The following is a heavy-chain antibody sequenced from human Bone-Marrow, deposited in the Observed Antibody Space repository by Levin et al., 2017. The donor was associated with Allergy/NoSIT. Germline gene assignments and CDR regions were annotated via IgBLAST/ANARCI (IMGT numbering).Heavy chain of an antibody. V-gene: IGHV5-51*01. CDR2: IFPRDSDA. J-gene: IGHJ6*02. Sequence: GESLKISCQGSGYSFSSYWIGWVRQMPGKGLEWVGLIFPRDSDARYSPSFQGQVTMSADVSVSTAFLHWSSLTASDTATYYCVRPFYYDIWTIDGVSHCYYGLDVWGQGTTVTVSS. D-gene: IGHD3-9*01. CDR1: GYSFSSYW. CDR3: VRPFYYDIWTIDGVSHCYYGLDV.